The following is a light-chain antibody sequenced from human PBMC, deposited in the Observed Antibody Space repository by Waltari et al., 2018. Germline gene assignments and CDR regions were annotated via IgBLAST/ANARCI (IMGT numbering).Light chain of an antibody. V-gene: IGKV3-20*01. CDR1: ESVSRA. Sequence: EIVLTQSPGTLSLSVGERATVSCRASESVSRALAWYQQKPGQAPRLLIYGASTRATGIPDRFSGSGSGTDFSLTISRLEPDDFAEYYCQHYLRLPVTFGQGTTVEI. J-gene: IGKJ1*01. CDR2: GAS. CDR3: QHYLRLPVT.